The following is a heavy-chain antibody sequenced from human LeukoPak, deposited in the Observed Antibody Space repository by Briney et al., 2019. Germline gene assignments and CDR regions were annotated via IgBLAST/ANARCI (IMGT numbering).Heavy chain of an antibody. J-gene: IGHJ4*02. Sequence: SETLSLTCAVYGGSFSGYYWSWIRQPPGKGLEWIGEINHSGSTNYNPSLKSRVTISVDTSKNQFSLKLSSVTAADTAVYYCARENNLTGYYLGIDYWGQGTLVTVSS. D-gene: IGHD3-9*01. CDR2: INHSGST. V-gene: IGHV4-34*01. CDR1: GGSFSGYY. CDR3: ARENNLTGYYLGIDY.